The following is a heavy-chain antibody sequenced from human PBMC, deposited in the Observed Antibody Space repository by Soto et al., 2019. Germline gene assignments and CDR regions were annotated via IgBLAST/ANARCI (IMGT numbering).Heavy chain of an antibody. V-gene: IGHV4-31*11. Sequence: SETLSLTCAVYAGSFSDYYGSWIRQHPGKGLEWIGYIYYSGSTYYNPSLKSRVTISVDTSKNQFSLKLSSVTAADTAVYYCARSGYSYGPNPLLYWGQGTLVTVS. J-gene: IGHJ4*02. CDR2: IYYSGST. CDR1: AGSFSDYY. CDR3: ARSGYSYGPNPLLY. D-gene: IGHD5-18*01.